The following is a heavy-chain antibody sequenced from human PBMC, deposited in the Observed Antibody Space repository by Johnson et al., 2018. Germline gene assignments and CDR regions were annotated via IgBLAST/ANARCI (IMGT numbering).Heavy chain of an antibody. D-gene: IGHD3-22*01. CDR2: IWYDGSIK. V-gene: IGHV3-33*01. CDR3: ARFGYDTSGFYPFDY. J-gene: IGHJ4*02. Sequence: QVQLVQSGGGVVQPGGSLRLSCAASGFTFHIYGMNGVRQAPGKGLEWVAVIWYDGSIKHYADSVTGRFTISRDNSKNTLYLQMNSLSAEDTAVYFCARFGYDTSGFYPFDYWGQGSLVTVSS. CDR1: GFTFHIYG.